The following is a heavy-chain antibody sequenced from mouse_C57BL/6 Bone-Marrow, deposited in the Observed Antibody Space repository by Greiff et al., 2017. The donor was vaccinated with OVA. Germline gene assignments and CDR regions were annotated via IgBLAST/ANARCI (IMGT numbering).Heavy chain of an antibody. D-gene: IGHD2-1*01. CDR2: IYPGGGYT. J-gene: IGHJ4*01. Sequence: VKLQESGAELVRPGTSVKMSCKASGYTFTNYWIGWAKQRPGHGLEWIGDIYPGGGYTNYNEKFKGKATLTADKSSSTAYMQFSSLTSEDSAIYYCARDGNYGAMDYWGQGTSVTVSS. V-gene: IGHV1-63*01. CDR1: GYTFTNYW. CDR3: ARDGNYGAMDY.